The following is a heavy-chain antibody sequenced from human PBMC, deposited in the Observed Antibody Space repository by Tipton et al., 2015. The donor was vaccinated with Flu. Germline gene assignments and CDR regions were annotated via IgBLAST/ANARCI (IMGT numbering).Heavy chain of an antibody. CDR3: AREASPTPGAGYQYES. CDR2: IYTSGST. Sequence: TLSLTCTVSGDSISNYYWGWIRQPAGKGLQWIGSIYTSGSTDYNPSLKGRVTMSVDKSRNQFSLRMSSVTAADTAVYFCAREASPTPGAGYQYESWGQGKLGTVSS. J-gene: IGHJ5*02. V-gene: IGHV4-4*07. D-gene: IGHD2-2*01. CDR1: GDSISNYY.